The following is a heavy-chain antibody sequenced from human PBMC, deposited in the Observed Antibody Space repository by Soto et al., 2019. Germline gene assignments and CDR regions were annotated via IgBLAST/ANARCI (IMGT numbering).Heavy chain of an antibody. V-gene: IGHV3-23*01. D-gene: IGHD6-19*01. CDR2: ISGSGGST. Sequence: GGSLRLSCAASGFTFSSYAMSWVRRAPGKGLEWVSAISGSGGSTYYADSVKGRFTISRDNSKNTLYLQMNSLRAEDTAVYYWAKGLEAVADYFQHWGQGTLVTVSS. CDR1: GFTFSSYA. J-gene: IGHJ1*01. CDR3: AKGLEAVADYFQH.